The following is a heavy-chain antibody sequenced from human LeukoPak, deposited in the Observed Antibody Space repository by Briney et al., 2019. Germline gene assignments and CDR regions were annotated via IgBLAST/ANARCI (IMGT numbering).Heavy chain of an antibody. CDR3: ARSCSSTSCYSAY. D-gene: IGHD2-2*02. J-gene: IGHJ4*02. CDR2: INWNGGST. CDR1: GFTFDDYG. Sequence: PGGSLRLSCAASGFTFDDYGMSWVRQAPGKGLEWVSGINWNGGSTGYANSVKGRFTISRDNSKNTLYLQMGSLRAEDMAVYYCARSCSSTSCYSAYWGQGTLVTVSS. V-gene: IGHV3-20*04.